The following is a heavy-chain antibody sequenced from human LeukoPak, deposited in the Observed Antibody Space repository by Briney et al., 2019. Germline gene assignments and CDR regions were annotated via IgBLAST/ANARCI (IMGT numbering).Heavy chain of an antibody. CDR2: ISSSSSYI. J-gene: IGHJ4*02. V-gene: IGHV3-21*01. CDR3: ARDKAGSSGYLRTPLY. CDR1: GFTFSSYS. Sequence: PGGSLRLSCAASGFTFSSYSMNWVRQAPGKGLEWVSSISSSSSYIYYADSVKGRFTISRDNAKNSLYLQMNSLRAEDTAVYYCARDKAGSSGYLRTPLYWGQGTLVTVSS. D-gene: IGHD3-22*01.